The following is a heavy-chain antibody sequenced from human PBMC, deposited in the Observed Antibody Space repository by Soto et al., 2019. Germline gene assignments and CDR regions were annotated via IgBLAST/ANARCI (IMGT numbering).Heavy chain of an antibody. CDR3: ARRITMVRGPYYYYAMDV. Sequence: PGGALRLACAASVFTVSSHTMNWVRQAPGKGLEWISYITSTSSTKNYADSVKGRFTISRDNANNSLYLQMNSLRDEDTAVYYCARRITMVRGPYYYYAMDVWGQGTTVTVSS. J-gene: IGHJ6*02. V-gene: IGHV3-48*02. CDR1: VFTVSSHT. D-gene: IGHD3-10*01. CDR2: ITSTSSTK.